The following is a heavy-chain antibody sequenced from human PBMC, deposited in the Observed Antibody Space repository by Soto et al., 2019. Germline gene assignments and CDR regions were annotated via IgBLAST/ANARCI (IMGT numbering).Heavy chain of an antibody. CDR2: VYQSGRT. Sequence: QPQLQESGSGLVKPSQTLSLTCSVSGAYVSSAGYSWSWIRQPPGKGLEWIGYVYQSGRTYGSVTTSYNPSLKSRVTISVDTSKNQFSLNMRSLTAADTAVYFCARRGGGDSLFDSWGQGKLVTVSS. CDR3: ARRGGGDSLFDS. D-gene: IGHD4-17*01. V-gene: IGHV4-30-2*02. CDR1: GAYVSSAGYS. J-gene: IGHJ4*02.